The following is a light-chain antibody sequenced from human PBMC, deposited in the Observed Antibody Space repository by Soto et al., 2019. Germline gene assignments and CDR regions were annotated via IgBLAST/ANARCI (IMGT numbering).Light chain of an antibody. Sequence: DNRMTQSPSDMSGSLGDRLTITCRASQYIGTSLAWYQQRPGEAPKPRIYGAYRLHVGVPSRFTASGSGTDFTLTITSLQPEDFGIYFCQQTHDLLRTFGLGTKVDIK. V-gene: IGKV1-12*01. CDR3: QQTHDLLRT. CDR1: QYIGTS. CDR2: GAY. J-gene: IGKJ1*01.